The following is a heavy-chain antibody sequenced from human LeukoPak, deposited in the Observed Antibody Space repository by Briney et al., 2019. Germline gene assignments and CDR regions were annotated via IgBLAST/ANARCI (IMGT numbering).Heavy chain of an antibody. V-gene: IGHV1-18*01. CDR2: ISAYNGNT. J-gene: IGHJ6*02. CDR3: ARDTYDILTGSIGYYYGMDV. CDR1: GYTFTSYG. Sequence: ASVKVSCKASGYTFTSYGISWVRQAPGQGLEWMGWISAYNGNTNYAQKLQGRVTITTDKSTSTAYMELRSLRSDDTAVYYCARDTYDILTGSIGYYYGMDVWGQGTTVTVSS. D-gene: IGHD3-9*01.